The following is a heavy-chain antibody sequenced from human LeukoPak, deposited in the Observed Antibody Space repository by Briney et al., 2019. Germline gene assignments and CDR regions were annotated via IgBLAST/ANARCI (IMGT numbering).Heavy chain of an antibody. Sequence: SETLSLTCTVSGGSISSYYWSWIRQPPGKGLEWIGEINHSGSTNYNPSLKSRVAISVDTSKNQFSLKLSSVTAADTAVYYCAIYTSGSYRPFDYWGQGTLVTVSS. D-gene: IGHD1-26*01. CDR1: GGSISSYY. V-gene: IGHV4-34*01. CDR2: INHSGST. CDR3: AIYTSGSYRPFDY. J-gene: IGHJ4*02.